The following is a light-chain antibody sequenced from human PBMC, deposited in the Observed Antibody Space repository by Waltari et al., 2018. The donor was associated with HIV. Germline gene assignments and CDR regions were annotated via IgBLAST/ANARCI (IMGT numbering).Light chain of an antibody. CDR1: QSISDNY. Sequence: PGESAILSCRASQSISDNYLAWYQQQTGQAPRLLMDGVSTRATGIPDRFSARGSGTDFTLTITGLEPEDFAVYFCQQYASSSFSFGPGTKVAIK. J-gene: IGKJ3*01. V-gene: IGKV3-20*01. CDR3: QQYASSSFS. CDR2: GVS.